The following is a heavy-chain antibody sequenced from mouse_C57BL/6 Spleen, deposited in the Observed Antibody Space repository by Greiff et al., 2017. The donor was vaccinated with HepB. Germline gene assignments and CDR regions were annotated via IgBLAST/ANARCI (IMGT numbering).Heavy chain of an antibody. CDR1: GFNIKDDY. CDR2: IDPENGDT. CDR3: TSITTDWYFDV. Sequence: VQLKQSGAELVRPGASVKLSCTASGFNIKDDYMHWVKQRPEQGLEWIGWIDPENGDTEYASKFQGKATITADTSSNTAYLQLSSLTSEDTAVYYCTSITTDWYFDVWGTGTTVTVSS. J-gene: IGHJ1*03. V-gene: IGHV14-4*01. D-gene: IGHD1-1*01.